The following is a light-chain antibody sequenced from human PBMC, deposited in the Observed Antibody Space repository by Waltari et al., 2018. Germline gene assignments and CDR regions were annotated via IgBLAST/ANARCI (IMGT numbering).Light chain of an antibody. CDR1: SGSVSSTSY. J-gene: IGLJ3*02. CDR2: KGI. Sequence: QTVVTQEPSLSVSPGGTVTLTCALSSGSVSSTSYPTWYQPTPGQPPRTLVYKGISRSSGVPDRFTGSILGNTAALTITGAQADDESDYYCSMYMGSGVWVFGGGTKLTVL. CDR3: SMYMGSGVWV. V-gene: IGLV8-61*01.